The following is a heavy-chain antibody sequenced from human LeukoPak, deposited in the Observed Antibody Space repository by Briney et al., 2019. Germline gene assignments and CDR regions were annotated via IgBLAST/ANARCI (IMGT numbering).Heavy chain of an antibody. D-gene: IGHD1-26*01. J-gene: IGHJ4*02. CDR3: ARGLRVGDY. CDR1: GFTFSSYW. Sequence: PGGSLRFSCAASGFTFSSYWMSWAGPGPGKGLEWEGKINKDGREKYYVDSGKGRFTSSRDNAKNSLYLQRNGLRGEDTAVYYCARGLRVGDYWGQGTLVTVPS. CDR2: INKDGREK. V-gene: IGHV3-7*01.